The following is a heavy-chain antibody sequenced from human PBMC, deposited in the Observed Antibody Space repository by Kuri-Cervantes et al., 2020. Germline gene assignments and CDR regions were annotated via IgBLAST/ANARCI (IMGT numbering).Heavy chain of an antibody. D-gene: IGHD6-13*01. CDR3: ARHRRERYSRSWYGGDSTWFDP. CDR2: FDPEDGET. J-gene: IGHJ5*02. V-gene: IGHV1-24*01. CDR1: GYTLTELY. Sequence: ASVQVSCKVSGYTLTELYMHWVRQAPGKGLEWMGGFDPEDGETIYALKFQGRVTMTEDTSTDTAYMELSSLRSEDTAVYYCARHRRERYSRSWYGGDSTWFDPWGQGTLVTVSS.